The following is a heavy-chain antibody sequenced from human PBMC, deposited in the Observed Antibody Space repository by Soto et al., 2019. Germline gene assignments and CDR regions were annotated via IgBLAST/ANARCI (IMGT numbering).Heavy chain of an antibody. CDR1: GFTFSSYW. J-gene: IGHJ6*03. D-gene: IGHD2-21*01. V-gene: IGHV3-48*01. CDR2: ISSSRSNI. CDR3: ARDQSDYYMDV. Sequence: PGGSLRLSCAASGFTFSSYWMSWVRQAPGKGLEWVSYISSSRSNIYYADSVKGRFTISRDNAKNSLYLQMNSLRAEDTAVYYCARDQSDYYMDVWGKGTTVTVSS.